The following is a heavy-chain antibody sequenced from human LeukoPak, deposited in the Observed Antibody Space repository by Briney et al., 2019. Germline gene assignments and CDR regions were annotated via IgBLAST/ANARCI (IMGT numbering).Heavy chain of an antibody. CDR3: ARAVAGTEGWFTS. D-gene: IGHD1-1*01. V-gene: IGHV6-1*01. CDR2: AYYRSKWYN. CDR1: GDSVSSDSAG. J-gene: IGHJ5*02. Sequence: SQTLSLTCAISGDSVSSDSAGWSWIRQSPSRGLEGLGRAYYRSKWYNDYSAFVKSRIIINPDTSKNQFSLQLNFVAPEDTAVYYCARAVAGTEGWFTSWGQGTLVTVSS.